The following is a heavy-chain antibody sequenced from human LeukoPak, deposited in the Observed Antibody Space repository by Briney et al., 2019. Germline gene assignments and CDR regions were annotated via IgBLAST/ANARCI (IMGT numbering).Heavy chain of an antibody. CDR2: ISSSGDST. D-gene: IGHD6-6*01. CDR1: GFTFSSYA. CDR3: AKGGSPSGPYYYGMDV. Sequence: GGSLRLSCAASGFTFSSYAMRWVRQAPGKGLEWVSAISSSGDSTIHAGSVEGRFTISRDNSKNTVYLQMNSLRAEDTAVYYCAKGGSPSGPYYYGMDVWGQGTTVTVSS. V-gene: IGHV3-23*01. J-gene: IGHJ6*02.